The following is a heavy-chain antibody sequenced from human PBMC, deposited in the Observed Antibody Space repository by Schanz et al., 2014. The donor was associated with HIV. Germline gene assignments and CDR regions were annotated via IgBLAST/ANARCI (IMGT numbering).Heavy chain of an antibody. CDR2: ITGSGSST. Sequence: MQLVESGGAVVRPGGSLRLSCAASGITFSSYAMNWVRQAPGKGLEWVSSITGSGSSTYYADSVKGRFTISRDNAKNSLFLQMNSLRAEDTAVYYCARGRDGYNSVYFDYWGQGTLVTVSS. D-gene: IGHD5-12*01. J-gene: IGHJ4*02. CDR3: ARGRDGYNSVYFDY. V-gene: IGHV3-21*01. CDR1: GITFSSYA.